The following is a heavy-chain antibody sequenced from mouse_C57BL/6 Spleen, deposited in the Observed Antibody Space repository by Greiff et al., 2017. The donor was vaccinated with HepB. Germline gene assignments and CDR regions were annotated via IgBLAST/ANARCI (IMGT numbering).Heavy chain of an antibody. J-gene: IGHJ3*01. CDR2: IHPNSGST. CDR1: GYTFTSYW. CDR3: AREVQLRLFAY. Sequence: QVQLQQPGAELVKPGASVKLSCKASGYTFTSYWMHWVKQRPGQGLEWIGMIHPNSGSTNYNEKFKSKATLTVDKSSSTAYMQLSSLTSDDSAVYYCAREVQLRLFAYWGQGTLVTVSA. V-gene: IGHV1-64*01. D-gene: IGHD3-2*02.